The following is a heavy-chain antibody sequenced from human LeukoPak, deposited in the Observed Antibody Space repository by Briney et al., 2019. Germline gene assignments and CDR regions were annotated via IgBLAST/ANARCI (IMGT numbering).Heavy chain of an antibody. Sequence: GGSLRLSCAASGFTFSSYWMHWVRQTPGKGLIYISRINNDGSSANYADSVRGRFTISRDNAENTLYLQMNSLRAEDTALYYCAKDFGSGSYGRTAGFSMFDYWGQGTLVTVSS. CDR3: AKDFGSGSYGRTAGFSMFDY. CDR1: GFTFSSYW. CDR2: INNDGSSA. J-gene: IGHJ4*02. V-gene: IGHV3-74*01. D-gene: IGHD3-10*01.